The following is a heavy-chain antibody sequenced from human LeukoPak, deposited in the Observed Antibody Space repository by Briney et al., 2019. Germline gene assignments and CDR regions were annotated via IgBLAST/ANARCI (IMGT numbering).Heavy chain of an antibody. CDR2: IGGSGGSS. CDR3: ARKAGYYSGSGDY. CDR1: GFTFSNYA. J-gene: IGHJ4*02. Sequence: PGGSLRLSCSASGFTFSNYAMNWVRQAPGKGLEWVSAIGGSGGSSYYADSVKGRVTISRDNSKNTLYLQMNSLRAEDTAVYYCARKAGYYSGSGDYWGQGTLVTASS. V-gene: IGHV3-23*01. D-gene: IGHD3-10*01.